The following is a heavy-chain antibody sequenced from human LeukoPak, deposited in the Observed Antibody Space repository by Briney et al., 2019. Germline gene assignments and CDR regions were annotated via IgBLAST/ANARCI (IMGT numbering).Heavy chain of an antibody. Sequence: PGGSLRLSCAASGFTFSSYAMSWVRQAPGKGLEWVSAISGSGGSTYYADSVKGRFTISRDNSKNTLYLQMNSLRAEDTAVHYCAKHHCSSTSCYTWNWFDPWGQGTLVTVSS. CDR2: ISGSGGST. CDR1: GFTFSSYA. V-gene: IGHV3-23*01. D-gene: IGHD2-2*02. J-gene: IGHJ5*02. CDR3: AKHHCSSTSCYTWNWFDP.